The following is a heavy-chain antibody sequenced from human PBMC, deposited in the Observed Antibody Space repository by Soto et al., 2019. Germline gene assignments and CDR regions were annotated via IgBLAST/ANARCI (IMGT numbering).Heavy chain of an antibody. V-gene: IGHV4-59*08. CDR3: ARLWYDEQNWFDP. Sequence: SETLSLTCTVSGGSISSYYWSWIRQPPGKGLEWIGYIYYSGSTNYNPSLKSRVTISVNTSKNQFSLKLSSVTAADTAVYYCARLWYDEQNWFDPWGQGTLVTVSS. J-gene: IGHJ5*02. CDR2: IYYSGST. CDR1: GGSISSYY. D-gene: IGHD2-15*01.